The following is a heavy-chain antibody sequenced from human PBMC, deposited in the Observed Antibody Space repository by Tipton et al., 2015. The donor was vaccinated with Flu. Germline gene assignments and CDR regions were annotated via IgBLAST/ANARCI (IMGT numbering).Heavy chain of an antibody. D-gene: IGHD3-10*01. CDR1: GGSIRSSSYY. CDR2: IYSSGST. Sequence: TLSLTCTVSGGSIRSSSYYWSWIRQPPGKGLEWIGYIYSSGSTTYNPSLKSRVSMSADTSMNQFSLRLNSMTAADTAIYYCARVLAGHFGEGYFFDYWGQGALVTVSS. V-gene: IGHV4-61*01. CDR3: ARVLAGHFGEGYFFDY. J-gene: IGHJ4*02.